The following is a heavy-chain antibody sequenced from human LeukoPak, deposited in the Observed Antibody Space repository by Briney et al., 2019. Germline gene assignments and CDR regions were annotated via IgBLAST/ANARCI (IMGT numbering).Heavy chain of an antibody. V-gene: IGHV4-30-2*01. Sequence: PSQTLSLTCTVSGGSISSGGYYWSWIRQPPGKGLEWIGYIYHSGSTYYNPSLKSRVTISVDRSKNQFSLKLSSVTAADTAVYYCARGSYSSSSGGGFDPWGQGTLVTVSS. CDR3: ARGSYSSSSGGGFDP. CDR1: GGSISSGGYY. D-gene: IGHD6-6*01. J-gene: IGHJ5*02. CDR2: IYHSGST.